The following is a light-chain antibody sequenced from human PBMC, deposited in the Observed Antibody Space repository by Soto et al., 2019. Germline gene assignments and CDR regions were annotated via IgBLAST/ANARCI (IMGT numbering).Light chain of an antibody. CDR1: QSVSSY. V-gene: IGKV3-11*01. CDR2: NAS. J-gene: IGKJ4*01. CDR3: QQRSNWPLS. Sequence: ETGLTQSPATLSLSPGERATLSCRASQSVSSYLAWYQQKPGQAPRLLIYNASNRAADIPARFSGSGSGTDFTLTISSLEPEDFAVYYCQQRSNWPLSFGGGTKVEIK.